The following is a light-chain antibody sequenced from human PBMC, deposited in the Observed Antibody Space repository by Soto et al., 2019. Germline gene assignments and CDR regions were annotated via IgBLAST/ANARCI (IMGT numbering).Light chain of an antibody. J-gene: IGLJ2*01. CDR1: NVGSRS. Sequence: SSELTQPPSVSVAPGETARISCGENNVGSRSVHWYQQKPGQAPFLVIYYDSDRPSGIPERFSGSNSGNTATLIISRVEAGDEADYYCQVWEATGDQVVFGGGTKLTVL. CDR2: YDS. CDR3: QVWEATGDQVV. V-gene: IGLV3-21*01.